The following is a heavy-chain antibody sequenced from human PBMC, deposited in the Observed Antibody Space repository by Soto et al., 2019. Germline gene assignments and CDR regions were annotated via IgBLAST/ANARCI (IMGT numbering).Heavy chain of an antibody. CDR1: GFSLSNSGVA. D-gene: IGHD4-17*01. Sequence: QITLKESGPSPVKPTQTLTVTCTFSGFSLSNSGVAVAWIRQPPGKALEWLALIYGDNDKRYSPSLKTRLTITKYTSKNQEVLTMTTKEPVGTPTYYWARWTRHLYADYDPGTSHVFDSWGQGTRVTVSS. CDR3: ARWTRHLYADYDPGTSHVFDS. J-gene: IGHJ4*02. V-gene: IGHV2-5*02. CDR2: IYGDNDK.